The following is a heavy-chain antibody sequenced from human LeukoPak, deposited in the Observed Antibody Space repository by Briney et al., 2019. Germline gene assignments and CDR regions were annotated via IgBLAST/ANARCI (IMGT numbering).Heavy chain of an antibody. V-gene: IGHV1-46*01. Sequence: ASVKVSCKASRYTFTNHFMHWVRQAPGQGLEWMGIINPGGGSTRYAQKFQGRVTMTRDTSTSTVYMELSSLRSEDTAVYYCARDTANYYYDSSGYYFDYWGQGTLVTVSS. CDR1: RYTFTNHF. J-gene: IGHJ4*02. CDR2: INPGGGST. CDR3: ARDTANYYYDSSGYYFDY. D-gene: IGHD3-22*01.